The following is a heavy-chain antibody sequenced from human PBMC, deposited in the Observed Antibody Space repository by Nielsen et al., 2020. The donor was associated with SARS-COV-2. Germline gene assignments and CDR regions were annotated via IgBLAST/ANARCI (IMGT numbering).Heavy chain of an antibody. CDR2: FSGSGSGGTT. CDR1: GFTFSSNA. D-gene: IGHD2-2*01. V-gene: IGHV3-23*01. CDR3: ARIIVVVPAARWFDP. Sequence: GESLKISCAASGFTFSSNAMSWVRQAPGKGLEWVSAFSGSGSGGTTYYADSVKGRFTISRVNSKNTLFLQMNSLRAEDTAVYYCARIIVVVPAARWFDPWGQGTLVTVSS. J-gene: IGHJ5*02.